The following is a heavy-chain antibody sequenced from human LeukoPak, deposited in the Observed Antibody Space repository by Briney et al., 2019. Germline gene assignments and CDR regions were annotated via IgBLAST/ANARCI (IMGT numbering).Heavy chain of an antibody. Sequence: GGSLRLSCAASGFTFSDSWMNWVRQTPGKGLVWVSIIDFDGSTTTYADSVKGRFTISRDNAKNTLYLQMNSLRAEDTGVYYCTRDYYGAGAKWGQGVLVTVSS. D-gene: IGHD3-10*01. V-gene: IGHV3-74*01. CDR3: TRDYYGAGAK. CDR1: GFTFSDSW. CDR2: IDFDGSTT. J-gene: IGHJ4*02.